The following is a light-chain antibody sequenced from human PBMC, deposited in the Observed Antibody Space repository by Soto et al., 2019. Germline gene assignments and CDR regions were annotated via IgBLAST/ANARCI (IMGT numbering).Light chain of an antibody. CDR2: GAS. Sequence: ILMTQSPATLSVSPGERATLSCRASQSVSSNLAWYQQKPGQCPRLLIYGASTRATGIPARFSGSGSGTEFTLTISSLQSEDFAVYFCQQYNDWPRTFGQGTKV. CDR1: QSVSSN. J-gene: IGKJ1*01. CDR3: QQYNDWPRT. V-gene: IGKV3-15*01.